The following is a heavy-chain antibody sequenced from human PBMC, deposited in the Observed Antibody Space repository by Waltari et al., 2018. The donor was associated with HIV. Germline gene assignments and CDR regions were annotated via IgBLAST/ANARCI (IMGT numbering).Heavy chain of an antibody. Sequence: VQLEESGGGVVQPGRSRRLSCAASGFRVSDSCMHWVRQAPGKGLQWVAVIWYDGSKKEYSDSVKGRFTISKDNSKNTLFLQMNSLRVDDTAVYFCARVPFASSWSADSFDVWGPGTRITVSS. CDR3: ARVPFASSWSADSFDV. D-gene: IGHD6-13*01. V-gene: IGHV3-33*01. CDR1: GFRVSDSC. J-gene: IGHJ3*01. CDR2: IWYDGSKK.